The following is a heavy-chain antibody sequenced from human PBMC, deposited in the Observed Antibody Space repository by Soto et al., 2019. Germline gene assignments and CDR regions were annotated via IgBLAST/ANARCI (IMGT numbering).Heavy chain of an antibody. CDR3: ARDGRYSSSSNYYYYYMDV. D-gene: IGHD6-6*01. J-gene: IGHJ6*03. Sequence: GGSLRLSCAASGFTVSSNYMSWVRQAPGKGLEWVSVIYSGGSTYYADSVKGRFTISRDNSKNTLYLQMNSLRAEDTAVYYCARDGRYSSSSNYYYYYMDVWGKGTTVTVSS. V-gene: IGHV3-66*01. CDR1: GFTVSSNY. CDR2: IYSGGST.